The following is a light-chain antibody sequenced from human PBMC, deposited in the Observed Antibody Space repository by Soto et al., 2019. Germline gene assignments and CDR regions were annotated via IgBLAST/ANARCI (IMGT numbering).Light chain of an antibody. CDR1: SCDVGSYNL. Sequence: QSALTQPASVSGSPGQSITISCTGTSCDVGSYNLVSWYQQHPGKAPKLMIYEVSNRPSGVSNRFSGSKSGDTASLTISGLQAEDEADYYCCSYAGTGTFLVLGGGTKLTVL. V-gene: IGLV2-23*02. CDR2: EVS. J-gene: IGLJ3*02. CDR3: CSYAGTGTFLV.